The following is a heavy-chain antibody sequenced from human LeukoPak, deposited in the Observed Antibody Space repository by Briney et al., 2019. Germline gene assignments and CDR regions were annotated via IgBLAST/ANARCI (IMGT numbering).Heavy chain of an antibody. CDR1: GGSFSGYY. CDR2: INHSGST. J-gene: IGHJ4*02. Sequence: PSETLSLTCAVYGGSFSGYYWSWIRQPPGKGLEWIGEINHSGSTNYNPSLKSRVTISVDTSKNQFSLKLSSVTAADTAVYYCARVPPLHCSSTSRPTVDYWGQGTLVTVSS. V-gene: IGHV4-34*01. D-gene: IGHD2-2*01. CDR3: ARVPPLHCSSTSRPTVDY.